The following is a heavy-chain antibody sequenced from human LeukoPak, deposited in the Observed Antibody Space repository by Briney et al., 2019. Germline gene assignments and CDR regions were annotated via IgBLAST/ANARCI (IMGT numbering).Heavy chain of an antibody. V-gene: IGHV4-61*02. J-gene: IGHJ4*02. CDR3: ARLSIDASCLDY. D-gene: IGHD2-8*01. CDR1: GGSISSAYR. CDR2: TSSSGST. Sequence: PSETLSLTCTVSGGSISSAYRWTWIRQPAGKGLEWIGRTSSSGSTDYNPSLKRRVTISLDTFKNNFSLKLSSVTAADTAVYYCARLSIDASCLDYWGQGTLVTVSS.